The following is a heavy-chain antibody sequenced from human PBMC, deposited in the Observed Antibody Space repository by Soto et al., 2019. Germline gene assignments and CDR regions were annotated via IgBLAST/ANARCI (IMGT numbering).Heavy chain of an antibody. CDR1: GFTLSSCG. D-gene: IGHD1-26*01. J-gene: IGHJ4*02. CDR3: AREGDGGSYLPD. CDR2: IRGTTT. V-gene: IGHV3-48*02. Sequence: DVQLVESGGGLVQPGESLRLSCAASGFTLSSCGMNWVRQAPGKGLEWISYIRGTTTYYADSVKGRFTISRDRAENSLYLQMNSLRDEDTAVCYCAREGDGGSYLPDWGQGTLVTVSS.